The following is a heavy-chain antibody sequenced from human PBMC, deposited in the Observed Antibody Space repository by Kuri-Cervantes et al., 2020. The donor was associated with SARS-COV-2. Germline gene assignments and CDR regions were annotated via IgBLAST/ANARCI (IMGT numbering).Heavy chain of an antibody. CDR3: ARDEKNIAAAGTILSYFDY. J-gene: IGHJ4*02. CDR2: INPDGSYT. Sequence: GESLKISCAASGFTFSGHWIHWVRQAPGKGLVWVSRINPDGSYTNNADSVKGRFTLSRDNAKNMLFLQMNSLRAEDTAVYYCARDEKNIAAAGTILSYFDYWGQGTLVTVSS. D-gene: IGHD6-13*01. V-gene: IGHV3-74*01. CDR1: GFTFSGHW.